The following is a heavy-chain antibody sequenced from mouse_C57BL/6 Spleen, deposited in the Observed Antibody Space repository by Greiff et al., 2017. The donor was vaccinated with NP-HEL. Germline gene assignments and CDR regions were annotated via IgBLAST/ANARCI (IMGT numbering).Heavy chain of an antibody. V-gene: IGHV1-82*01. D-gene: IGHD2-4*01. Sequence: VQLQQSGPELVKPGASVKISCKASGYAFSSSWMNWVKQRPGKGLEWIGRIYPGDGDTNYNGKFKGKATLTADKSSSTAYMQLSSLTSEDSAVYFCARSNDYDEGDYWGKGTTLTVSS. J-gene: IGHJ2*01. CDR2: IYPGDGDT. CDR1: GYAFSSSW. CDR3: ARSNDYDEGDY.